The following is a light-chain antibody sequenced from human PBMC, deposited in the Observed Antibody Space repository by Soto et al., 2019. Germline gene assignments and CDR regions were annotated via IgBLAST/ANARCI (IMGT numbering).Light chain of an antibody. CDR1: SSNIGAGFA. CDR3: QSYDSSLSVL. J-gene: IGLJ2*01. CDR2: GDT. Sequence: QSVLTQPPSMSGAPGQRVTISCTGSSSNIGAGFAVHWYQQLPGTAPKLLIYGDTNRPSVVPDRFSGSKAGSSASLVIAGLHAEDEADYCCQSYDSSLSVLFGGGTQLTVL. V-gene: IGLV1-40*01.